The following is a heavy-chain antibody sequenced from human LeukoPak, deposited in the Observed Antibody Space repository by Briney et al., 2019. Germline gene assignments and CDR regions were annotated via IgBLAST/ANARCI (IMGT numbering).Heavy chain of an antibody. CDR3: ARLDWVVQLWPYYFDY. CDR1: GGTFSSYA. J-gene: IGHJ4*02. CDR2: INPNSGGT. D-gene: IGHD5-18*01. V-gene: IGHV1-2*02. Sequence: ASVKVSCKASGGTFSSYAISWVRQAPGQGLEWMGWINPNSGGTNYAQKFQGRVTMTRDTSISTAYMELSRLRSDDTAVYYCARLDWVVQLWPYYFDYWGQGTLVTVSS.